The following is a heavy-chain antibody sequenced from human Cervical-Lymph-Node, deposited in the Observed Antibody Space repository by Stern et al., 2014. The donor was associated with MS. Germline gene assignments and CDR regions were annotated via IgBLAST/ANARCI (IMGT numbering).Heavy chain of an antibody. CDR3: AKDISERHYYFDS. V-gene: IGHV3-9*01. CDR1: GFTFDDCA. Sequence: VQLVESGGGSVQPGRSLRLSCGASGFTFDDCAMHWVRQAPGKGLEWVSGISWNSNNIGYADSVRGRFTISRDNAKNSLYLQMNGLRPEDTALYYCAKDISERHYYFDSWGEGTLVTVSS. J-gene: IGHJ4*02. CDR2: ISWNSNNI. D-gene: IGHD3-16*02.